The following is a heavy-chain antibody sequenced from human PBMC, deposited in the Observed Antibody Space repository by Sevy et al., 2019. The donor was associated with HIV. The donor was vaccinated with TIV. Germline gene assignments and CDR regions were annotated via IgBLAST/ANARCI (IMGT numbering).Heavy chain of an antibody. CDR2: INHSGST. D-gene: IGHD3-22*01. Sequence: SETLSLTCTVYGGSFSADNWTWIRQPPGKGLEWIGEINHSGSTNYNPSLKSRVTISLDTSKNQFSLRLTSVTAADTAVFYCARGYDAGPLIYWGHGTLVTVSS. CDR3: ARGYDAGPLIY. CDR1: GGSFSADN. V-gene: IGHV4-34*01. J-gene: IGHJ4*01.